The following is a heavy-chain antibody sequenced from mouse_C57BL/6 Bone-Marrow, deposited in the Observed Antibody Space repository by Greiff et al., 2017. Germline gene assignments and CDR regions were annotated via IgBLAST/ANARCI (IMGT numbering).Heavy chain of an antibody. CDR3: ARSSITPVVYYDY. V-gene: IGHV14-3*01. CDR2: IDPANGNT. CDR1: GFNIKNTY. J-gene: IGHJ2*01. Sequence: VHVKQSVAELVRPGASVTLSCTASGFNIKNTYMHWVKQRPEQGLEWIGRIDPANGNTKYAPKFQGKATITAYTSSNTAYLQLSSLTSEDTAIYYCARSSITPVVYYDYWGQGTTLTVSS. D-gene: IGHD1-1*01.